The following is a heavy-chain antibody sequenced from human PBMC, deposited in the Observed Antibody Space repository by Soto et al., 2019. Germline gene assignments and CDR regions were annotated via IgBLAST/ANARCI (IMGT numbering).Heavy chain of an antibody. Sequence: PSETLSLTCTVSGGSISSYYWSWIRQPPGKGLEWIGYIYYSGSTNYNPSLKSRVTISVDTSKNQFSLKLSSVTAADTAVYYCARDRPGGWFGAFDIWGQGTMDTVSS. D-gene: IGHD3-10*01. V-gene: IGHV4-59*01. CDR3: ARDRPGGWFGAFDI. CDR2: IYYSGST. J-gene: IGHJ3*02. CDR1: GGSISSYY.